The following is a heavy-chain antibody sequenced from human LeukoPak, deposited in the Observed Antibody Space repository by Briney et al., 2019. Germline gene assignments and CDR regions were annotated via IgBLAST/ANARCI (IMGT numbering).Heavy chain of an antibody. Sequence: GGSLRLSCAASGFTFDDYAMHWVRQAPGKGLEWVSGISWNSGSIGYADSVKGRFTISRDNAKNSLYLQMNSLRAEDTAVYYCARGTYTTSPRNPKYYFDYWGQGTLVTVSS. J-gene: IGHJ4*02. V-gene: IGHV3-9*01. CDR2: ISWNSGSI. CDR1: GFTFDDYA. D-gene: IGHD2/OR15-2a*01. CDR3: ARGTYTTSPRNPKYYFDY.